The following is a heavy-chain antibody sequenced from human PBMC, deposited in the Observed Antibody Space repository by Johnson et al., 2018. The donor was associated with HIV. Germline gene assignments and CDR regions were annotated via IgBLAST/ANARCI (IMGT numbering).Heavy chain of an antibody. D-gene: IGHD2-2*01. CDR1: GFTFSSYS. J-gene: IGHJ3*02. CDR3: AASWYGVSRPNAFDI. Sequence: QVQLVESGGGLVQPGGSLRLSCAASGFTFSSYSLHWVRQAPGKGLEWVAVTSYDGGNKYYADTVKGRFTISRDNSKNTLYLQMNSLRAEDSAVYYCAASWYGVSRPNAFDIWGQGTMVTVSS. V-gene: IGHV3-30*04. CDR2: TSYDGGNK.